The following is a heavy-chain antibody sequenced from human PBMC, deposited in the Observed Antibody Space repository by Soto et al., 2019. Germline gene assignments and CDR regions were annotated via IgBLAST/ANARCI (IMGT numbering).Heavy chain of an antibody. CDR2: IYATGTT. V-gene: IGHV4-4*07. J-gene: IGHJ5*02. Sequence: PSETLSLTCTVSGASISGFYWSWIRKSAGKGLEWLGRIYATGTTDYNPSLKSRVMMSVDTSKKQFSLKLRSVTAADTAVYYCVRDGTKTLRDWFDPWGQGISVTVYS. CDR1: GASISGFY. CDR3: VRDGTKTLRDWFDP. D-gene: IGHD1-1*01.